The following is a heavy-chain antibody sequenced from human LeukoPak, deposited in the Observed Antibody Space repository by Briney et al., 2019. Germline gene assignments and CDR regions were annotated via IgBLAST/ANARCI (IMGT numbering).Heavy chain of an antibody. V-gene: IGHV1-69*05. Sequence: SVKVSCKASGGTFSSYAISWVRQAPGQGLEWMGRIIPIFGTANYAQKFQGRVTITTDESTSTAYMELSSLRSEDTAVYYCARDGGVYYLGPYYFDYWGQGTLVTVPS. CDR3: ARDGGVYYLGPYYFDY. D-gene: IGHD2-8*01. J-gene: IGHJ4*02. CDR2: IIPIFGTA. CDR1: GGTFSSYA.